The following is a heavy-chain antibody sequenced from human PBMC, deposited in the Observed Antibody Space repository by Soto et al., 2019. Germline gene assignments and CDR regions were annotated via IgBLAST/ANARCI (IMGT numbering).Heavy chain of an antibody. Sequence: EVQLVESGGGLVQPGGSLRLSCAASGFTFTRYWMKWVRQAPGKGLEWVANIKQDGSEKYYVDSVKGRFTISRDNAKNSLYLQMNSLRAEDTAVYYCAGSVYWGQGTLVTVSA. CDR1: GFTFTRYW. CDR2: IKQDGSEK. V-gene: IGHV3-7*01. CDR3: AGSVY. J-gene: IGHJ4*02. D-gene: IGHD3-10*01.